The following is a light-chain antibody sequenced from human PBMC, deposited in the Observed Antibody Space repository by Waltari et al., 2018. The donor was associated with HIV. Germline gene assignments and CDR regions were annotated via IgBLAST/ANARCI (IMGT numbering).Light chain of an antibody. Sequence: QSALTQPRSVSGSPGQSVTISCTGTSGDLGNYNFFSWYQHHPGTAPKLLIYDVSKRPSGVPDRFSGSKSANTASLTISGLRAEDEADYYCCAYAGGWVFGGGTEVTVL. J-gene: IGLJ3*02. CDR3: CAYAGGWV. CDR1: SGDLGNYNF. CDR2: DVS. V-gene: IGLV2-11*01.